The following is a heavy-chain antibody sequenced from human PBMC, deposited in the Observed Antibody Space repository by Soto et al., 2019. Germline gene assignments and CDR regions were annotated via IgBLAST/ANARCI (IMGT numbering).Heavy chain of an antibody. D-gene: IGHD2-15*01. CDR3: PILDIGSIIQDIVRRHFDV. CDR1: GGSLSGNC. J-gene: IGHJ3*01. V-gene: IGHV4-34*01. CDR2: ITHSGTT. Sequence: QVQLQQWGAGLVKPSGTLSLICAVSGGSLSGNCWSWVRQTPGKGPECIGEITHSGTTNYNPSLTIRVTMSLYMSKHQFSLNPNSVTAFDTTVYYGPILDIGSIIQDIVRRHFDVWGQGTMVTVTS.